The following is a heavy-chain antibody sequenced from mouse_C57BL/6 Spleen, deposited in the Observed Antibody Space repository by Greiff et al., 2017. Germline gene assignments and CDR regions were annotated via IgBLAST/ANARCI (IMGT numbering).Heavy chain of an antibody. CDR3: ARTYYYGSSRYFDV. Sequence: ESGPGLVKPSQSLSLTCSVTGYSITSGYYWNWIRQFPGNKLEWMGYISYDGSNNYNPSLKNRISITRDTSKNQFFLKLNSVTTEDTATYYCARTYYYGSSRYFDVWGTGTTVTVSS. CDR1: GYSITSGYY. CDR2: ISYDGSN. D-gene: IGHD1-1*01. J-gene: IGHJ1*03. V-gene: IGHV3-6*01.